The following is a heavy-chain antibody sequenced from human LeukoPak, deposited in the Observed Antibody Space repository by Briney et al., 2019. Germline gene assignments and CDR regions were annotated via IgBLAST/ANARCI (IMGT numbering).Heavy chain of an antibody. CDR3: ARTAYSGSFRYGMDV. CDR2: INHSGST. V-gene: IGHV4-34*01. Sequence: SETLSLTCAVYGGSFSGYYWSWIRQPPGEGLEWIGEINHSGSTNYNPSLKSRVTISVDTSKNQFSLKLSSVTAADTAVYYCARTAYSGSFRYGMDVWGQGTTVTVSS. J-gene: IGHJ6*02. D-gene: IGHD1-26*01. CDR1: GGSFSGYY.